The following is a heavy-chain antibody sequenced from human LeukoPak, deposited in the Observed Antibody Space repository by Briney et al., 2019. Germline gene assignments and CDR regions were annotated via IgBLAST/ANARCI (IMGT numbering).Heavy chain of an antibody. J-gene: IGHJ6*03. CDR2: IYYTGST. V-gene: IGHV4-59*01. D-gene: IGHD3-3*01. Sequence: ETLSLTCAVSGSSISGNYRSWVRQSPDKRLEWIGYIYYTGSTNYNPSLQSRFTISVDTSKNQLSLKLRTVTAADTAVYYCARVSIPYDICPYYEGYLDVWVRGTRV. CDR3: ARVSIPYDICPYYEGYLDV. CDR1: GSSISGNY.